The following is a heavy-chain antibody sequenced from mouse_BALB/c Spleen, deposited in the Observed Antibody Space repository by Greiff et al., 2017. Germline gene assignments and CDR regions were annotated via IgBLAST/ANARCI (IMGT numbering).Heavy chain of an antibody. CDR2: INTNYDSI. CDR3: ARDGGSRGFAY. Sequence: EVQLQQSGAELVKPGASVKISCKASGYTFTDYNMDWVKQSHGKSLEWIGDINTNYDSISYNQKFKGKATLTVDKSSSTAYMELSSLTSEDTAVYDCARDGGSRGFAYWGQGTLVTVSA. V-gene: IGHV1-18*01. CDR1: GYTFTDYN. D-gene: IGHD2-3*01. J-gene: IGHJ3*01.